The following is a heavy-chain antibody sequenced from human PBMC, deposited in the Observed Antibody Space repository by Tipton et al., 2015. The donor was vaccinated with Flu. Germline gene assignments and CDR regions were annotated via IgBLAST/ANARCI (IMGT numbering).Heavy chain of an antibody. CDR2: IYPGDSDT. Sequence: QLVQSGAEVKKPGESLKISCKGSGYSFTCYWIGWVLQVPGKGLEWLGIIYPGDSDTRYSPSFQGQVTISADKSISTACLRRSSLKASDTAMYYCARRPHRSDAFDIWGQGTMVTVSS. CDR3: ARRPHRSDAFDI. V-gene: IGHV5-51*01. J-gene: IGHJ3*02. CDR1: GYSFTCYW.